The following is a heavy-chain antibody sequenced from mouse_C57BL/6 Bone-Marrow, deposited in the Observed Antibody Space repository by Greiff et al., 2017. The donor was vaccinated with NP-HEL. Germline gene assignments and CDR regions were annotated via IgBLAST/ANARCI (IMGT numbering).Heavy chain of an antibody. CDR1: GFNIKNTY. V-gene: IGHV14-3*01. Sequence: EVKLEESVAELVRPGASVKLSCTASGFNIKNTYMHWVKQRPEQGLEWIGRIDPANGNTKYAPKFQGKATITADTSSNTAYLQLSSLTSEDTAIYYCASGGNYLYYCDYWGQGTTLTVSS. CDR3: ASGGNYLYYCDY. CDR2: IDPANGNT. J-gene: IGHJ2*01. D-gene: IGHD2-1*01.